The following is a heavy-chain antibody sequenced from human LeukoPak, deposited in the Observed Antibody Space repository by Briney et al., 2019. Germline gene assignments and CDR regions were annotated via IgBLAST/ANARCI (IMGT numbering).Heavy chain of an antibody. Sequence: GGSLRLYGAASGLTFSTYAMSWVRQAPGKGLEWVSAISGSGGSTYYADSVKGRFTISRDNSNNTLYLELNSLRAEDTAIYYSARTSGREKNFDYWGRGALVTVSS. CDR3: ARTSGREKNFDY. D-gene: IGHD1-14*01. CDR1: GLTFSTYA. J-gene: IGHJ4*02. CDR2: ISGSGGST. V-gene: IGHV3-23*01.